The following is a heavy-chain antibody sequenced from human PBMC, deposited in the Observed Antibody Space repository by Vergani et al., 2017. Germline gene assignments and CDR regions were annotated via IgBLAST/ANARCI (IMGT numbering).Heavy chain of an antibody. V-gene: IGHV3-7*03. CDR1: GFMFSNYW. Sequence: EVQLVESGGGLVQPGGSLRLSCAASGFMFSNYWMNWVRQAPGKGLEWVANIKQDGSEKYYVDSVKGRFTISRDNSKNTLYLQMNSLRAEDTAVYYCAKALSYDSSGSPFDYWGQGTLVTVSS. CDR2: IKQDGSEK. J-gene: IGHJ4*02. D-gene: IGHD3-22*01. CDR3: AKALSYDSSGSPFDY.